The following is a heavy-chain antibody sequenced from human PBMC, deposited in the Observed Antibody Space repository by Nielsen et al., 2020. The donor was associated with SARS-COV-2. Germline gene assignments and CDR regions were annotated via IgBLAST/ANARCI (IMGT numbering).Heavy chain of an antibody. V-gene: IGHV1-46*01. Sequence: ASVKVSCKASGYTFTSYYMHWVRQAPGQGLEWMGIINPSGGSTSYAQKFQGRVTMTRDTSTSTVYMELSSLRSEDTAVYYCARSGQSSSWFELGSYYYYYYGMDVWGQGTTVTVSS. CDR1: GYTFTSYY. CDR3: ARSGQSSSWFELGSYYYYYYGMDV. D-gene: IGHD6-13*01. CDR2: INPSGGST. J-gene: IGHJ6*02.